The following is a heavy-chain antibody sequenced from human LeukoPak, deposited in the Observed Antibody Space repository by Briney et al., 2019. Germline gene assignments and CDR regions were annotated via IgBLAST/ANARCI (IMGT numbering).Heavy chain of an antibody. Sequence: SETLSLTCTVSGGSISSGGYYWRWIRQHPGKGLEWIGYIYYSGSTYYNPSLKSRVTISVDTSRNQFSLKLSSVTAADTAVYYCARVYSSSWYSSTYYYYGMDVWGQGTTVTVSS. J-gene: IGHJ6*02. CDR3: ARVYSSSWYSSTYYYYGMDV. CDR2: IYYSGST. CDR1: GGSISSGGYY. V-gene: IGHV4-31*03. D-gene: IGHD6-13*01.